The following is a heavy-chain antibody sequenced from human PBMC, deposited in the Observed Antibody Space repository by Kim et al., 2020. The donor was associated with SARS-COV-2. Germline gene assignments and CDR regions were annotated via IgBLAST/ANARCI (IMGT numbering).Heavy chain of an antibody. J-gene: IGHJ6*03. CDR3: ARDQVAARAGVYYYSMAV. Sequence: SETLSLTCTVSGGSISSYYWSWIRQPPGKGLEWIGYIYYSGTTNYNPSLKSRVTLSVDTSKNQFSLKLSSVTAAATAVYYCARDQVAARAGVYYYSMAV. CDR2: IYYSGTT. CDR1: GGSISSYY. D-gene: IGHD1-26*01. V-gene: IGHV4-59*01.